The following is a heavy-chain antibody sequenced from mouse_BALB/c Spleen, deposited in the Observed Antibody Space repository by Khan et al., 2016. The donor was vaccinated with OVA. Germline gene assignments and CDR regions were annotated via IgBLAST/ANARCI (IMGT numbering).Heavy chain of an antibody. J-gene: IGHJ4*01. CDR3: ARHQFPPSMDS. CDR2: IWSDGST. V-gene: IGHV2-6-2*01. CDR1: GFSLTSYA. Sequence: VQLQESGPDLVAPSQSLSITCTVSGFSLTSYAIHWVRQPPGKGLEWLVVIWSDGSTTYNSALKSRLSLSKDNSKNQVFLKINMLQTDDTAIDYCARHQFPPSMDSWGQGTSVTVSS.